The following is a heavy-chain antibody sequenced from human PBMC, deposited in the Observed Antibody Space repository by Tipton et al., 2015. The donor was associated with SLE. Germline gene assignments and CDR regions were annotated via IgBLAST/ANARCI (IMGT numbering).Heavy chain of an antibody. CDR1: GYTFTSFD. CDR3: VRGPPLSVNSRESGWLT. J-gene: IGHJ5*01. V-gene: IGHV1-8*01. Sequence: QLVQSGAEVKKSGASVKVSCKAFGYTFTSFDIDWVRQAPGQGLEWMGWMNPHSGDKGYAQKFQGRVTMTRNVPLNTAYMELSSLRSEDTAVYYCVRGPPLSVNSRESGWLTWGQGTLVTVSS. D-gene: IGHD6-19*01. CDR2: MNPHSGDK.